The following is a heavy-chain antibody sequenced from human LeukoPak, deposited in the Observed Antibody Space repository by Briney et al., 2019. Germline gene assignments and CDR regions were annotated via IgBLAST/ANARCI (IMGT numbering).Heavy chain of an antibody. D-gene: IGHD3-3*01. J-gene: IGHJ6*02. CDR2: ISGSGGST. Sequence: GGSLRLSCAASGFTFSSYAMSWVRQAPGKGLEWVSAISGSGGSTYYADSAKGRFTISRDNSKNTLYLQMNSLRAEDTAVYYCAKDLRFLEYTSYYYYGMDVWGQGTTVTVSS. V-gene: IGHV3-23*01. CDR1: GFTFSSYA. CDR3: AKDLRFLEYTSYYYYGMDV.